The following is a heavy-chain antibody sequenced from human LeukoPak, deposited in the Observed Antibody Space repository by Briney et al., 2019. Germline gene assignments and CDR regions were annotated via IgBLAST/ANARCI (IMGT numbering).Heavy chain of an antibody. CDR1: GFTFSSYE. V-gene: IGHV3-48*03. Sequence: GGSLRLSCAASGFTFSSYEMNWVRQAPGKGLEGVSYISSSGSTIYYADSVKGRFTISRDNAKNSLYLQMNSLRAEDTAVYYCASPGPHDYGDSRHDAFDIWGQGTMVTVSS. CDR2: ISSSGSTI. J-gene: IGHJ3*02. D-gene: IGHD4-17*01. CDR3: ASPGPHDYGDSRHDAFDI.